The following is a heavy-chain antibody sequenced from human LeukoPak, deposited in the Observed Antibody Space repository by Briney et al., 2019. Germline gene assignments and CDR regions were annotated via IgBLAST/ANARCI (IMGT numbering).Heavy chain of an antibody. CDR3: ARGLYSYVTFDY. CDR1: GRSFSGYY. J-gene: IGHJ4*02. D-gene: IGHD2-15*01. CDR2: INHSGST. Sequence: PSETLSLTCAVYGRSFSGYYWSWIRQPPGKGPEWIGEINHSGSTNYNPSLKSRVTISVDTSKNQFSLKLSSVTAADTAVYYCARGLYSYVTFDYWGQGTLVTVSS. V-gene: IGHV4-34*01.